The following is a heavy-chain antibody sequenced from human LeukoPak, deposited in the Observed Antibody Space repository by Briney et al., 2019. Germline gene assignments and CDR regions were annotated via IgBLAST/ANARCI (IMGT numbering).Heavy chain of an antibody. CDR3: AKDSLRFASSGQFDY. CDR2: IKQDGSEK. CDR1: GFTFSSYW. V-gene: IGHV3-7*03. D-gene: IGHD3-22*01. Sequence: GGSLRLSCAASGFTFSSYWMTWVRQAPGKGLEWVANIKQDGSEKYYEDSVKGRFTISRDNAKNSLYLQMNSLRAEDMALYYCAKDSLRFASSGQFDYWGQGTLVTVSS. J-gene: IGHJ4*02.